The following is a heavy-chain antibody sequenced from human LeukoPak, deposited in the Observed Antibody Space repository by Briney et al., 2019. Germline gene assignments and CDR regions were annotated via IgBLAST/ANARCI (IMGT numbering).Heavy chain of an antibody. Sequence: GGSLRLSCAASGFTVSSNYMSWVRQAPGKGLEWVSVIYSGGSTYYADSVKGRFTISRDNSKNTLYLQMNSLRAEDTAVYYCARGKTGDDFGYIGYWGQGTLVTVSS. CDR3: ARGKTGDDFGYIGY. CDR1: GFTVSSNY. CDR2: IYSGGST. V-gene: IGHV3-66*01. D-gene: IGHD7-27*01. J-gene: IGHJ4*02.